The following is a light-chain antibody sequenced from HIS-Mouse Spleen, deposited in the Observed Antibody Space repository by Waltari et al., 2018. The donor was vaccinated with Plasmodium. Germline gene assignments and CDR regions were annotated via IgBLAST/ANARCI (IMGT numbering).Light chain of an antibody. Sequence: QSALTQPPSASGSPGQSVPLSCTGTSRAVVGSNYVPWYQQHPGKAPKLMIYEVSKRPSGVPDRFSGSKSGNTASLTVSGLQAEDEADYYCSSYAGSNNLVFGGGTRLTVL. V-gene: IGLV2-8*01. CDR3: SSYAGSNNLV. J-gene: IGLJ2*01. CDR1: SRAVVGSNY. CDR2: EVS.